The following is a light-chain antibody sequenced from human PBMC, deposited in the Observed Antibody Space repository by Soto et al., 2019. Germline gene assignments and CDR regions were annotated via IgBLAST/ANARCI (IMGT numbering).Light chain of an antibody. J-gene: IGLJ2*01. CDR1: SSNIGASFN. CDR2: SNT. Sequence: QSVLTLPPSVSGAPGQRVTISCTGSSSNIGASFNVHWYQHLPGTAPKLLIYSNTNRPSGVPDRFSGSKSGTSASLASTRLHAQDEPHYSCQSYDSSLVVFGGGTKLTVL. CDR3: QSYDSSLVV. V-gene: IGLV1-40*01.